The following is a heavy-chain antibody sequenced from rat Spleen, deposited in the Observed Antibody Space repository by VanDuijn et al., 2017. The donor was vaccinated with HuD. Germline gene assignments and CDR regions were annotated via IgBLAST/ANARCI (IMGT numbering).Heavy chain of an antibody. D-gene: IGHD3-4*01. CDR2: ISYSGST. V-gene: IGHV3-1*01. CDR1: GYSITSDY. J-gene: IGHJ4*01. Sequence: EVQLQESGPGLLKPSQSLSLTCSVTGYSITSDYWAWIRKFPGNRMEWIGHISYSGSTSYNPSLKSRISITRDTSKNQFFLQVHSVTTEDTAAYYCARTNNPYFYVMDAWGQGASVTVSS. CDR3: ARTNNPYFYVMDA.